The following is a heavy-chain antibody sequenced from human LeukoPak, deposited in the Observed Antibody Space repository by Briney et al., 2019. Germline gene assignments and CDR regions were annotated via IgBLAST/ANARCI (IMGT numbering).Heavy chain of an antibody. D-gene: IGHD4-17*01. CDR2: IYSGGST. CDR1: GFTVSSNY. Sequence: GGSLRLSCAASGFTVSSNYMSWVRQAPGKGLEWVSVIYSGGSTYYADSVKGRFTISRDNSKNTLYLQMNSLRAEDTAVYYCAGHDYGDYVPFDYWGQGTLDTVSS. V-gene: IGHV3-66*04. CDR3: AGHDYGDYVPFDY. J-gene: IGHJ4*02.